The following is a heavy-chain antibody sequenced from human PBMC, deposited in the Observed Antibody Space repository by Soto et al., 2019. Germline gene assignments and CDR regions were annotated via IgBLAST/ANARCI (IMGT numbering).Heavy chain of an antibody. Sequence: XGTLSLTGTVSGGSISSYYWSWIRQPPGKGLEWIGYIYYSGSTNYNPSLKSRVTISVDTSKNQFSLKLSSVTAADTAVYYCARASGQLVPYYYYYGMDVWGQGTTVTVSS. CDR3: ARASGQLVPYYYYYGMDV. CDR2: IYYSGST. J-gene: IGHJ6*02. V-gene: IGHV4-59*01. CDR1: GGSISSYY. D-gene: IGHD6-6*01.